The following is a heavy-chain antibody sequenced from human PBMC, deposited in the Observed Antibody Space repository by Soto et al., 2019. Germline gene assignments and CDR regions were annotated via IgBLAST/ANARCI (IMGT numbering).Heavy chain of an antibody. D-gene: IGHD3-16*01. CDR3: GALDSSNNS. V-gene: IGHV3-7*01. J-gene: IGHJ4*02. CDR1: GFTFSNFW. CDR2: IKPDGTAQ. Sequence: GGTLRLSCVASGFTFSNFWMNWVRQTPGKGLEWVANIKPDGTAQAYVDSVKGRFTVSRDNAKNSLYLQMNSLRADDTAIYFWGALDSSNNSWGQITLGSGSS.